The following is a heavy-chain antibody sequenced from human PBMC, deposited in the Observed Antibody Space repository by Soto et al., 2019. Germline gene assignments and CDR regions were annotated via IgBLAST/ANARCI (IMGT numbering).Heavy chain of an antibody. Sequence: GASVKVSCKASGYTFTSYDIIWVRQAAGQGLEWMGWMNPNSGDTGYAEKFQGRVTMTRNTAINTAYMDLSSLTSEDTALYYCVRGRDHAFWNGLNWFDPWGQGTLVTVSS. CDR1: GYTFTSYD. V-gene: IGHV1-8*01. J-gene: IGHJ5*02. CDR2: MNPNSGDT. D-gene: IGHD3-3*01. CDR3: VRGRDHAFWNGLNWFDP.